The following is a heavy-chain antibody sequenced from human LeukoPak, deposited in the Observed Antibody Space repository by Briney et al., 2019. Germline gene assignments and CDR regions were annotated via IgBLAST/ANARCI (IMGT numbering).Heavy chain of an antibody. V-gene: IGHV4-39*01. CDR1: GGSIRSSSYY. J-gene: IGHJ4*02. D-gene: IGHD6-6*01. Sequence: SETLSLTCAVSGGSIRSSSYYWGWIRQPPGKGLEWIGSIYYSGTTYYNPSLKSRVTISVDTSKYQFSLNLNSVATADTAVYYCATQVGAARTYFDYWGQGTLVTVSS. CDR3: ATQVGAARTYFDY. CDR2: IYYSGTT.